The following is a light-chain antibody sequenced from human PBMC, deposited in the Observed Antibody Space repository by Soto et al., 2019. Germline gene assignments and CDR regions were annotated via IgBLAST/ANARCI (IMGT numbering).Light chain of an antibody. CDR1: QSVSSY. CDR3: QQRTNWPPLT. V-gene: IGKV3-11*01. Sequence: EIVLTQSPATLSLSPGERATLSCRASQSVSSYLAWYQQRPGQAPRLLIYDASNRATGITARFSGRGSGTVFTLTISSLEPEDFAVYYCQQRTNWPPLTFGGGTKVEIK. J-gene: IGKJ4*01. CDR2: DAS.